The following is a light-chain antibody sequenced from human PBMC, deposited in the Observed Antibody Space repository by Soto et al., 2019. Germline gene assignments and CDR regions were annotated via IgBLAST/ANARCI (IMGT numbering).Light chain of an antibody. J-gene: IGKJ1*01. V-gene: IGKV3-20*01. Sequence: EIVMTQSPATLSVSPGERATLSCRASHSVSSRLAWYQQKPGQAPRLLIYGASSRATGIPVRFSGSGSGTDFTLTISRLEPEDFAVYYCHQYGSSPPTFGQGTKVDIK. CDR1: HSVSSR. CDR3: HQYGSSPPT. CDR2: GAS.